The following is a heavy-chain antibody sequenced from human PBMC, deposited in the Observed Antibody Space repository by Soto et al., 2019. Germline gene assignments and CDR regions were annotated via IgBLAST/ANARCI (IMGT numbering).Heavy chain of an antibody. D-gene: IGHD6-19*01. CDR2: ISAYNGNT. CDR1: GYTFTSYG. CDR3: ASSAVAGHLAEYFQH. V-gene: IGHV1-18*01. Sequence: ASVKVSCKASGYTFTSYGISWVRQAPGQGLEWMGWISAYNGNTNYAQKLQGRVTMTTDTSTSTAYMELRSLRSDDTAVYYCASSAVAGHLAEYFQHWGQGTLVTVSS. J-gene: IGHJ1*01.